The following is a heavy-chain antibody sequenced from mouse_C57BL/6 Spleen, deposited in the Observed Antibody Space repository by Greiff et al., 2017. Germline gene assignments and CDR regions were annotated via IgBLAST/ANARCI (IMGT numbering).Heavy chain of an antibody. CDR3: ARGASSYYSNYFDY. Sequence: EVMLVESGGGLVKPGASLKLSCAASGFTFSSYTMTWVRQTPEKRLEWVATISGRGGNTYYPDSVKGRITISRDNAKNTLYLQMSRLSSEDTAFYYCARGASSYYSNYFDYWGQGTTLTVSS. D-gene: IGHD2-5*01. CDR1: GFTFSSYT. CDR2: ISGRGGNT. J-gene: IGHJ2*01. V-gene: IGHV5-9*01.